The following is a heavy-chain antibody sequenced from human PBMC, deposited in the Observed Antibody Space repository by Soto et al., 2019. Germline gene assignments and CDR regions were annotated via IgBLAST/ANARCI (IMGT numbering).Heavy chain of an antibody. CDR3: ARGSSNAFDI. Sequence: EVQLEESGGGLVQPGESLRLSCAACGFSFYNYWMNWVRQAPGKGPEWVANIKPDGSDKNYVDSVKGRFTISRDNAKNSLFLQMNSLRAEDTAVYYCARGSSNAFDIWGQGSMVTVSS. CDR1: GFSFYNYW. V-gene: IGHV3-7*02. CDR2: IKPDGSDK. J-gene: IGHJ3*02.